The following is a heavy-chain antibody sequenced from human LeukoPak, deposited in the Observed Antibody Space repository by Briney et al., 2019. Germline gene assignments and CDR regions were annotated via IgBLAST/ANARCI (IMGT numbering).Heavy chain of an antibody. CDR2: ISPNSGDT. CDR1: GYTSTTYD. D-gene: IGHD1-1*01. V-gene: IGHV1-8*03. Sequence: GASVKVSCKASGYTSTTYDINWVRQATGQGLEWMGSISPNSGDTGYAQNFQGRVTITRNTSISTVYMDLSSLRSEDTAVYYCARGPPTAQYFQHWGQGTLVTVSS. CDR3: ARGPPTAQYFQH. J-gene: IGHJ1*01.